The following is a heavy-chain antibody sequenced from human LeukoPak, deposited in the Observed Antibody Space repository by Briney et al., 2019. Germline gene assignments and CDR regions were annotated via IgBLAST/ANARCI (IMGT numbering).Heavy chain of an antibody. D-gene: IGHD3-22*01. CDR3: TRDYYDSSGLPFDY. J-gene: IGHJ4*02. V-gene: IGHV3-21*01. Sequence: KPGGSLRLSCAGSGYSFRSHSMNWVRQAPGKGLEWVSSISGISHYIYYADSVKGRFTISRDNAKNSLYLQMNSLRAEDTALYYCTRDYYDSSGLPFDYWGQGTLVTVSS. CDR2: ISGISHYI. CDR1: GYSFRSHS.